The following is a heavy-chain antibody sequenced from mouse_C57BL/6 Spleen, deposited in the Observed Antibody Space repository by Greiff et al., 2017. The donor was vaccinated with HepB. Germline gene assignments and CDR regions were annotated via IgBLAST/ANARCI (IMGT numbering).Heavy chain of an antibody. CDR2: INPGSGGT. D-gene: IGHD1-1*01. CDR1: GYAFTNYL. Sequence: QVQLKESGAELVRPGTSVKLSCKASGYAFTNYLIEWVKQRPGQGLEWIGVINPGSGGTNYNEKFKGKATLTAAKSSSTASMQLSSRTSEDSAVYFCARSLLRRFDYWGQGTTLTVYS. J-gene: IGHJ2*01. CDR3: ARSLLRRFDY. V-gene: IGHV1-54*01.